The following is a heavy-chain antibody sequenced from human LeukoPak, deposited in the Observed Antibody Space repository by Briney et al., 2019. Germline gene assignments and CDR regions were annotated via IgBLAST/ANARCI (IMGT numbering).Heavy chain of an antibody. J-gene: IGHJ3*02. CDR1: GGSISSCDYY. CDR3: ARGASDCGGDGYGAFDI. V-gene: IGHV4-30-4*01. Sequence: PSETLSLTCTVSGGSISSCDYYWSWIRQPPGKGLEWIGYIYYSGSTYYNPSLKSRVTISVDTSKNQFSLKLSSVTAADTAVYYCARGASDCGGDGYGAFDIWGQGTMVTVSS. CDR2: IYYSGST. D-gene: IGHD2-21*02.